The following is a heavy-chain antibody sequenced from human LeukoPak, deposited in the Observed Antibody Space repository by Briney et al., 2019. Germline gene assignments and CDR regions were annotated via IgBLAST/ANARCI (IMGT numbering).Heavy chain of an antibody. Sequence: GGTLRLSCAASGFTFSSYGMSWVRQAPGKGLEWVSAISGSGGSTYYADSVKGRFTISRDNSKNTLYLQMNSLRAEDTAVYYCAKESHYYDSSGYDYWGQGTLVTVSS. CDR3: AKESHYYDSSGYDY. J-gene: IGHJ4*02. CDR1: GFTFSSYG. CDR2: ISGSGGST. D-gene: IGHD3-22*01. V-gene: IGHV3-23*01.